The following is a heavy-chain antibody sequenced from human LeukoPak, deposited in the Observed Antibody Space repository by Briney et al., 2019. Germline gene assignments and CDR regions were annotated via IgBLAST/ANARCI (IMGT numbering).Heavy chain of an antibody. CDR3: ARDGVFDY. Sequence: GASVKVSRKAFGYTFTTYNIHWVRQAPGQGLEWMGIINPSGYYTTYAHKFQGRVTMTRDTSTSTVHMELSSLTSEDTAVYYCARDGVFDYWGQGTLVTVSS. V-gene: IGHV1-46*01. CDR2: INPSGYYT. J-gene: IGHJ4*02. CDR1: GYTFTTYN. D-gene: IGHD3-10*01.